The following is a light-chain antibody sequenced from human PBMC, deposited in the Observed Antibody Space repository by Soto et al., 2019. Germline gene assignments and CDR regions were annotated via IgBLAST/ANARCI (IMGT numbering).Light chain of an antibody. CDR1: QSVSSN. CDR3: QQYENWPIT. Sequence: EIVMTQSPGTLSVSPGERATLSCRASQSVSSNLAWYQQKPGQAPRLLIYGASTRATGIPARFSGSGSGTEFTLTISSLQSEDFAVFYCQQYENWPITFGQGIRLEIK. V-gene: IGKV3-15*01. CDR2: GAS. J-gene: IGKJ5*01.